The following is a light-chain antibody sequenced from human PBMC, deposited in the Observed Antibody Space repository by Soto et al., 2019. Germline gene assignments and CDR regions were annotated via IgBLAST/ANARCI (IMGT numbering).Light chain of an antibody. CDR1: QSVSSN. Sequence: EIVMTQSPATLSVSPGERATLSCRASQSVSSNLAWYQQKPGQAPRLLIYGASTRATGIPARFSGSGSGTEFTLTISSLQSEDFAVYYCQQYNNWPPGITFGQRTRLEIK. J-gene: IGKJ5*01. CDR2: GAS. V-gene: IGKV3-15*01. CDR3: QQYNNWPPGIT.